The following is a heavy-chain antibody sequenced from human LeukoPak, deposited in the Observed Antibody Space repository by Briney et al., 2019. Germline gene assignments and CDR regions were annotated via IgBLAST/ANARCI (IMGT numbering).Heavy chain of an antibody. J-gene: IGHJ2*01. CDR3: ARAPKYYFDSSASWYFDI. D-gene: IGHD3-22*01. V-gene: IGHV4-4*02. CDR2: IFHSGST. Sequence: SSGTLSLTCAVSGAFIDSNNWWSWVRQTPGKGLEWIAEIFHSGSTNYNPSLKSRVTISLDESKNQFFLKLSSVTAADTAVYYCARAPKYYFDSSASWYFDIWGLGTLVAVSS. CDR1: GAFIDSNNW.